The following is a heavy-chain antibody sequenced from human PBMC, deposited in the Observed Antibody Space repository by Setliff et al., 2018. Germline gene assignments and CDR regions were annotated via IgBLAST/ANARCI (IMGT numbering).Heavy chain of an antibody. Sequence: ASVKVSCKASGYSFTSNDINWVRQATGQGPEWMGWLNPSSGNTGYAPKFQGRVTITRSTFLSTAYMELSSLRSEDTAIYYCARAHSGSDFHDPFDIWGQGTMVTV. CDR1: GYSFTSND. J-gene: IGHJ3*02. D-gene: IGHD1-26*01. V-gene: IGHV1-8*03. CDR3: ARAHSGSDFHDPFDI. CDR2: LNPSSGNT.